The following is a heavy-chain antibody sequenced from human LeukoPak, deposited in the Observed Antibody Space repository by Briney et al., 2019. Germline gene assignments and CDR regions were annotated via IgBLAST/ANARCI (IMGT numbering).Heavy chain of an antibody. V-gene: IGHV3-23*01. CDR2: FTGSGGST. CDR1: GFTFRSYA. D-gene: IGHD1/OR15-1a*01. J-gene: IGHJ4*02. Sequence: GESLKISCAASGFTFRSYAMTWVRQAPGKGLEWVSTFTGSGGSTYYADSVKGRFTISRDDSKNTLYLQMNSLRAEDTAVYYCAKVSSSSWNNYFDYWGQGILVTVS. CDR3: AKVSSSSWNNYFDY.